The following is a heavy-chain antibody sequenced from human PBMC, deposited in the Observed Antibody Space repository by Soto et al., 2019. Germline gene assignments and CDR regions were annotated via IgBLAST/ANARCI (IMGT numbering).Heavy chain of an antibody. V-gene: IGHV1-18*01. J-gene: IGHJ6*02. CDR2: INTYNGNT. Sequence: QVQLVQSGAEVKNPGASVKVSCKASGYTFTRYGIGWARQAPGQGLEWMGWINTYNGNTNYAQNVQGRVTLTTDTXXSTANMELRSLRSTDTAIYYCAMVDVYVTPSPQDVWGQGTTVIVSS. D-gene: IGHD3-16*01. CDR3: AMVDVYVTPSPQDV. CDR1: GYTFTRYG.